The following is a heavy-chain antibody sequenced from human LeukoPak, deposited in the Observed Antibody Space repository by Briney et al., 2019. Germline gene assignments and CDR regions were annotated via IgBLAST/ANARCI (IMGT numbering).Heavy chain of an antibody. D-gene: IGHD1-26*01. CDR2: ISSSGSTI. J-gene: IGHJ4*02. V-gene: IGHV3-11*01. Sequence: PGGSLRLSCAASGFTFSDYYMSWISHAPGKGLEWVSYISSSGSTIYYADSVKGRFTISRDNAKNSLYLQMNSLRAEDTAVYYCAREKRWELFFDYWGQGTLVTVSS. CDR3: AREKRWELFFDY. CDR1: GFTFSDYY.